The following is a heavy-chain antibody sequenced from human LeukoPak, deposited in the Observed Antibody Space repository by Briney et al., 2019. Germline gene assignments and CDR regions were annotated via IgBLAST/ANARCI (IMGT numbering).Heavy chain of an antibody. V-gene: IGHV3-9*03. J-gene: IGHJ3*02. CDR1: GFTFRDYA. D-gene: IGHD2-15*01. Sequence: GGSLRLSCAASGFTFRDYAMSWVRQAPGKGLEWVSGISWDSSSVAYADSVKGRFTISRDNAKNSLYLQMNSLRAEDMALYYCAKDVGGPLADAFDIWGQGTMVTVSS. CDR3: AKDVGGPLADAFDI. CDR2: ISWDSSSV.